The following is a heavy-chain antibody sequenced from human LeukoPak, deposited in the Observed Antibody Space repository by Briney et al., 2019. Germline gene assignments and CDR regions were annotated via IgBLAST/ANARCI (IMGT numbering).Heavy chain of an antibody. J-gene: IGHJ6*03. D-gene: IGHD2-2*01. Sequence: SVKVSCKASGGTFSSYAISWVRQAPGQGLEWMGGIIPIFGTANYAQKFQGGVTITTDESTSTAYMELSSLRSEDTAVYYCARAPLFCSSTSCRYYYYYYMDVWGKGTTVTVSS. V-gene: IGHV1-69*05. CDR1: GGTFSSYA. CDR2: IIPIFGTA. CDR3: ARAPLFCSSTSCRYYYYYYMDV.